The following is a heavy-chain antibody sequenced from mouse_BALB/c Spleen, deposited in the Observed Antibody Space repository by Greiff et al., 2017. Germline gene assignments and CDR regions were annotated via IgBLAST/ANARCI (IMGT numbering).Heavy chain of an antibody. CDR2: IDPANGNT. CDR3: ARYRGNYYAMDY. Sequence: EVQLQQSGPELVKPGASVKISCKASGYAFSSSWMNWVKQRPGQGLEWIGRIDPANGNTKYDPKFQGKATITADTSSNTAYLQLSSLTSEDTAVYYCARYRGNYYAMDYWGQGTSVTVSS. J-gene: IGHJ4*01. V-gene: IGHV14-3*02. D-gene: IGHD2-1*01. CDR1: GYAFSSSW.